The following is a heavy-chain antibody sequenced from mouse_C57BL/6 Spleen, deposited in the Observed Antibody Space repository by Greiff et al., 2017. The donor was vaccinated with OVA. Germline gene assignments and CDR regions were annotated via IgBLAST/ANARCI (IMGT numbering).Heavy chain of an antibody. CDR1: GFNIKDYY. J-gene: IGHJ1*03. V-gene: IGHV14-2*01. Sequence: VQLQQSGAELVKPGASVKLSCTASGFNIKDYYMHWVKQRPEQGLEWIGRIDPEDGETKYAPKFQGKATLTADPSSNTASLQHSSLTSEDTAVCYWARGDYYCSSYGGYFDGWGTGTTVTVAS. CDR2: IDPEDGET. CDR3: ARGDYYCSSYGGYFDG. D-gene: IGHD1-1*01.